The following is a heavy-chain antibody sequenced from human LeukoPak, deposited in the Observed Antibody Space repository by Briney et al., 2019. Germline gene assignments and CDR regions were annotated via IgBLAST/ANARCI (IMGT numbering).Heavy chain of an antibody. CDR1: GFTFSSYW. D-gene: IGHD4-17*01. J-gene: IGHJ3*02. CDR2: IKSDGSIT. V-gene: IGHV3-74*01. Sequence: GGSLRLSCAASGFTFSSYWMHWVRQAPGKGLMWVSRIKSDGSITSYADSVKGRFTISRDNAKNTLYLQMNSLRAEDTAVYYCARDPTVTNFHDAFDIWGQGTMVTVSS. CDR3: ARDPTVTNFHDAFDI.